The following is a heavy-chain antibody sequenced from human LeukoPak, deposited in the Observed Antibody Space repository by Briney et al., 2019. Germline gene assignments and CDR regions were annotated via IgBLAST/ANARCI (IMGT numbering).Heavy chain of an antibody. CDR3: ARVGIVGATGGFDY. CDR1: GFTFSTYN. D-gene: IGHD1-26*01. Sequence: GGSLRLSCAASGFTFSTYNINWVRQAPGKGLEWVSSISGTSTYIYYADSVKGRFTISRDNAKNSLFLQMNSLRAEDTAVYYCARVGIVGATGGFDYWGQGTLVTVSS. V-gene: IGHV3-21*01. CDR2: ISGTSTYI. J-gene: IGHJ4*02.